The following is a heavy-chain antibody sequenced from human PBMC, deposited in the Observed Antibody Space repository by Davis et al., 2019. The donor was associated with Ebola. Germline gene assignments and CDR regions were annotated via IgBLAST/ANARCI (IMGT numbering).Heavy chain of an antibody. CDR2: INHSGST. CDR3: ARVVGNYGSWFDP. Sequence: SETLSLTCTVSGGSISSYYWSWIRQPPGKGLEWIGEINHSGSTNYNPSLKSRVTISVDTSKNQFSLKLSSVTAADTAVYYCARVVGNYGSWFDPWGQGTLVTVSS. V-gene: IGHV4-34*01. CDR1: GGSISSYY. D-gene: IGHD1-7*01. J-gene: IGHJ5*02.